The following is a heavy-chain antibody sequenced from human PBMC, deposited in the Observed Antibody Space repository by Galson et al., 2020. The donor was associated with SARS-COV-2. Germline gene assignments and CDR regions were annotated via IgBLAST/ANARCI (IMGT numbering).Heavy chain of an antibody. CDR3: ARSGPVTSSFDY. CDR2: ISYSVTTI. Sequence: PGGSLRLSCAASGFTFTNYEMNWVRQAPGKGLEWVSFISYSVTTISYGDSVKGRFTISRDNANISLFLHMNNLRAEDTAIYYCARSGPVTSSFDYWGQGTLVTVSS. J-gene: IGHJ4*02. V-gene: IGHV3-48*03. D-gene: IGHD2-2*01. CDR1: GFTFTNYE.